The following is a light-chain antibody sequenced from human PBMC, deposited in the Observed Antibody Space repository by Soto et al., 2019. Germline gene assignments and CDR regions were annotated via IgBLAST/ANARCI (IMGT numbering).Light chain of an antibody. V-gene: IGKV1-5*03. CDR2: KAS. CDR1: QSFNTW. CDR3: QQYNSFPWA. J-gene: IGKJ1*01. Sequence: DIQMTQSSSTLSASFGDRVTITCRASQSFNTWLAWYQQKKGKAPNLLIYKASSLASGVPSRFSGSGYGTEFTLTISSLQTDDLATYYCQQYNSFPWAFGQGTKVDIK.